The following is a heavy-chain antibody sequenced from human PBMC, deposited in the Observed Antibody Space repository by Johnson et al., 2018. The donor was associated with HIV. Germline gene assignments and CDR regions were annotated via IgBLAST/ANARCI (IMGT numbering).Heavy chain of an antibody. CDR3: ARDQGGTITMIVVVIGAFDI. J-gene: IGHJ3*02. CDR2: ISYDGGNK. CDR1: GFTFSSYA. V-gene: IGHV3-30-3*01. Sequence: QVQLVESGGGVVQPGRSLRLSCAASGFTFSSYAMHWVRQAPGKGLEWVAVISYDGGNKYYADSVKARFPISRDNSKNSLYLQMNSLRAEDTALYYCARDQGGTITMIVVVIGAFDIWGQGTMVTVSS. D-gene: IGHD3-22*01.